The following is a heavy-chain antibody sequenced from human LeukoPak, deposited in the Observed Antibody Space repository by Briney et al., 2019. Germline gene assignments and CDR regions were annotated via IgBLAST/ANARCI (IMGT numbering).Heavy chain of an antibody. CDR1: GFIFSRYA. J-gene: IGHJ4*02. CDR3: VKTFGYCSSTSCYVFDY. V-gene: IGHV3-64D*06. D-gene: IGHD2-2*01. Sequence: GGSLRLSCSASGFIFSRYAMHWVRQPPGKGLEYVSAMSSDGGSTYYADSVKGRCIISRDNSKNTLYLQMSSLRGEDTAVYYCVKTFGYCSSTSCYVFDYWGQGTLVTVSS. CDR2: MSSDGGST.